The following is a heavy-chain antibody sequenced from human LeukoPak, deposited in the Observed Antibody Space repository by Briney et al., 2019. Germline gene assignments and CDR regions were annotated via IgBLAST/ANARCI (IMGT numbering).Heavy chain of an antibody. V-gene: IGHV5-51*01. D-gene: IGHD3-10*01. J-gene: IGHJ4*02. CDR3: ARFSGREYYFDY. CDR1: GYSITDSW. CDR2: IYPGDSDT. Sequence: GESLKISCKASGYSITDSWIGWVRQMPGKGLDLMGIIYPGDSDTRYSPSFQGQVTISADKSISTAYLQWSSLKASDTAVYYCARFSGREYYFDYWGQGTPVAVSS.